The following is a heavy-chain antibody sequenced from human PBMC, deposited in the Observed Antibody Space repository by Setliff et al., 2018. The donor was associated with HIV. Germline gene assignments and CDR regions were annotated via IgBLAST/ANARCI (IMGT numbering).Heavy chain of an antibody. V-gene: IGHV5-51*01. CDR2: IYPGDSNT. Sequence: GESLKISCRGSGYRFTDYWIGWVRQMPGRGLEWMGVIYPGDSNTKYSPSFQGQVTLSVDKSISTAYLQWSSLKASDTAMYYCATPLSITSGSAFDYWGQGTLVTVSS. J-gene: IGHJ4*02. D-gene: IGHD2-2*01. CDR3: ATPLSITSGSAFDY. CDR1: GYRFTDYW.